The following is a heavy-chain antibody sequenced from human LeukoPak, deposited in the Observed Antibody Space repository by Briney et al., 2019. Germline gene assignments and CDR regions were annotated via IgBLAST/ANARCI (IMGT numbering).Heavy chain of an antibody. CDR1: GFTFSSYS. CDR3: ARDYCSSTSCHGDY. D-gene: IGHD2-2*01. J-gene: IGHJ4*02. V-gene: IGHV3-21*01. Sequence: PGAPLRLSCAASGFTFSSYSMNWVRQAPGKGLEWVSSISSSSSYIYYADSVKGRFTISRDNAKNSLYLQMNSLRAEDTAVYYCARDYCSSTSCHGDYWGQGTLVTVSS. CDR2: ISSSSSYI.